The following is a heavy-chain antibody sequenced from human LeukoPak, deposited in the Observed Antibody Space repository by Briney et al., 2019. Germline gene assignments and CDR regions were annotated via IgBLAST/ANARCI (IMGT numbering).Heavy chain of an antibody. CDR3: AKDPSIVPSYKDY. CDR1: GFTFSSYA. D-gene: IGHD5-24*01. Sequence: GGSLRLSCAASGFTFSSYAMSWVHQAPGKGLEWVSAISGSGGSTYYADSVKGRFTISRDNSKNTLYLQMNSLRAEDTAVYYCAKDPSIVPSYKDYWGQGTLVTVSS. CDR2: ISGSGGST. V-gene: IGHV3-23*01. J-gene: IGHJ4*02.